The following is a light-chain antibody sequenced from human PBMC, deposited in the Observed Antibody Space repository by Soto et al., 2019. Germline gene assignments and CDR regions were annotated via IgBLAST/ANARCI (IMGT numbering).Light chain of an antibody. CDR1: SSNIGAGYD. V-gene: IGLV1-40*01. CDR2: GNS. J-gene: IGLJ1*01. Sequence: QSVLTQPPSVSGAPGQRVTISCTGSSSNIGAGYDVHWYQQLPGTSPKLLILGNSNRPSGVPDRFSGSKSGTSASLAITGLQAEDEADYYCQSYDSSLSGLYVFGTGTKVTLL. CDR3: QSYDSSLSGLYV.